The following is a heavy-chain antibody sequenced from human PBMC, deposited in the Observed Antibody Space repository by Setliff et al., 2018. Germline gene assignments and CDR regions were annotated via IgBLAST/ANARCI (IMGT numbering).Heavy chain of an antibody. CDR3: ARYDSGGYSENYYFDY. CDR1: GGSISTTDYY. V-gene: IGHV4-39*07. CDR2: VYYSGNT. D-gene: IGHD3-22*01. J-gene: IGHJ4*02. Sequence: SETLSLTCTVSGGSISTTDYYWGWIRQPPGKGLEWIGCVYYSGNTYYSPSLKSRVTMFVDTSKNQFSLMLYSVTAADTAIYYCARYDSGGYSENYYFDYWGQGTLVTVSS.